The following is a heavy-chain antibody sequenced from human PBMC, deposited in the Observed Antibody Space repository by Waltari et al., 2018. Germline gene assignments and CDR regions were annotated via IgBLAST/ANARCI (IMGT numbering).Heavy chain of an antibody. CDR3: AREWGGWYGPTRPAD. D-gene: IGHD6-19*01. J-gene: IGHJ4*02. CDR1: GGTFSSYA. Sequence: QVQLVQSGAEVKKPGSSVKVSCKASGGTFSSYAISWVRQAPGQGLEWMGGSIPIFGTDNYAQKFQGRVTITADESTSTAYMELNSLRAEDTAVYYCAREWGGWYGPTRPADWGQGTLVTVSS. V-gene: IGHV1-69*01. CDR2: SIPIFGTD.